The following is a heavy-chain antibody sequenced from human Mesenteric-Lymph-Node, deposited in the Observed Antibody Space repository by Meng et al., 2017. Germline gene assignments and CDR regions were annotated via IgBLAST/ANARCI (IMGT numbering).Heavy chain of an antibody. D-gene: IGHD6-13*01. CDR1: GGSISSINW. V-gene: IGHV4-4*02. Sequence: LQETGPGPLKPSQTLSLTCAVSGGSISSINWWTWVRQPPGKGLEWIGEIYHSGSTNYNPSLKSRVTISVDKSKNQFSLKLSSVTAADTAVYYCARVAAAGNEWFDPWGQGTLVTVSS. CDR2: IYHSGST. CDR3: ARVAAAGNEWFDP. J-gene: IGHJ5*02.